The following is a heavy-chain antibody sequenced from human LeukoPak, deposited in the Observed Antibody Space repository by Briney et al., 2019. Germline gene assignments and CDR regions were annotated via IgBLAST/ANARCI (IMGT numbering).Heavy chain of an antibody. CDR1: GFTFSSYA. Sequence: GGSLRLSCAASGFTFSSYAMSWVRQAPGKGLEWVSVIYSGGSTYYADSVKGRFTISRHNSKNTLYLQMNSLRAEDTAVYYCARDQVGATVYGAFDIWGQGTMVTVSS. V-gene: IGHV3-53*04. J-gene: IGHJ3*02. CDR2: IYSGGST. D-gene: IGHD1-26*01. CDR3: ARDQVGATVYGAFDI.